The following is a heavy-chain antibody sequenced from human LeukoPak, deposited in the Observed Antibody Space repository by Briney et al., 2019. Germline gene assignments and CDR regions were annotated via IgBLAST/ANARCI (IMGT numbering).Heavy chain of an antibody. CDR1: GYTFANYY. Sequence: ASVKVSCKASGYTFANYYIHWVRQAPEEGLEWMGIINPNGAGANYAQKFQGRVTLTRDTSTSTVYMDLSSLRSEDTAVYYCARRGYCISSSCSLDYWGQGTLVTVSS. CDR3: ARRGYCISSSCSLDY. D-gene: IGHD2-2*01. J-gene: IGHJ4*02. V-gene: IGHV1-46*01. CDR2: INPNGAGA.